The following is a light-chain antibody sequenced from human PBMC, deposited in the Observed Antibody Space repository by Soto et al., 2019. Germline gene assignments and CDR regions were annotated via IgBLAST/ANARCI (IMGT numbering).Light chain of an antibody. Sequence: AGTRSLSRGERAALSFGASQSVSSRYLAWYQQKPGQAPRLLIYDASNLESGVPSTFSGSGSGTEFTLTISSLQPEDFATYYCQQRYSSLATFGQGTKVDIK. J-gene: IGKJ1*01. CDR1: QSVSSRY. CDR2: DAS. CDR3: QQRYSSLAT. V-gene: IGKV3D-20*02.